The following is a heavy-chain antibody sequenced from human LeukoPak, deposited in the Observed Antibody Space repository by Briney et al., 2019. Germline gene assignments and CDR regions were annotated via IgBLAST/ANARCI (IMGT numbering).Heavy chain of an antibody. Sequence: SETLSLTCAVYGGSFSGYCWSWIRQPPGKGLEWIGEINHSGSTNYNPSLKSRVTISVDTSKNQFSLKLSSVTAADTAVYYCARGFYGSGSRFFDYWGQATLVTVSS. CDR1: GGSFSGYC. CDR3: ARGFYGSGSRFFDY. CDR2: INHSGST. D-gene: IGHD3-10*01. J-gene: IGHJ4*02. V-gene: IGHV4-34*01.